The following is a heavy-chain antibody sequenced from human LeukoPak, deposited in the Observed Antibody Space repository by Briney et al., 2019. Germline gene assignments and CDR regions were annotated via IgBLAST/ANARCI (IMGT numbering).Heavy chain of an antibody. CDR3: ARDRDYGSGNGFDY. V-gene: IGHV3-53*01. CDR2: IYSGGST. Sequence: GGSLRLSCAASGFTVSSNYMSWVRQAPGNRLDWVSVIYSGGSTYDADSVKGRFTISRDNSKNTLYLQMTSLRAEDMAVYYCARDRDYGSGNGFDYWGQGTLVTVSS. J-gene: IGHJ4*02. D-gene: IGHD3-10*01. CDR1: GFTVSSNY.